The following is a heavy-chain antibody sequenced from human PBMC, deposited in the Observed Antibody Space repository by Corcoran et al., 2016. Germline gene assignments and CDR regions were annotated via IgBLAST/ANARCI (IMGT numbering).Heavy chain of an antibody. V-gene: IGHV1-8*01. CDR2: MNPNSGNT. Sequence: QVQLVQSGAEVKKPGASVKVSCKASGYTFTSYDINWVRQATGQGLEWMGWMNPNSGNTGYAQKFQGRVTMTRNTSICTAYMELSSLRSEDTAVYYCARTHEDSRSWLSGWFDPWGQGTLVTVSS. J-gene: IGHJ5*02. CDR1: GYTFTSYD. D-gene: IGHD6-6*01. CDR3: ARTHEDSRSWLSGWFDP.